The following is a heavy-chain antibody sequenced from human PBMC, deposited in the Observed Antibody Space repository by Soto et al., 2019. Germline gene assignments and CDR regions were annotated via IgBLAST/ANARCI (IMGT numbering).Heavy chain of an antibody. CDR3: ARGTYYYDSSGYEPLDY. CDR2: IYYSGST. J-gene: IGHJ4*02. D-gene: IGHD3-22*01. Sequence: PSETLSLTCTVSGGSISSGGYYWSWIGQHPGKGLEWIGYIYYSGSTYYNPSLKSRVTISVDTSKNQFSLKLSSVTAADTAVYYCARGTYYYDSSGYEPLDYWGQGTLVTVSS. V-gene: IGHV4-31*03. CDR1: GGSISSGGYY.